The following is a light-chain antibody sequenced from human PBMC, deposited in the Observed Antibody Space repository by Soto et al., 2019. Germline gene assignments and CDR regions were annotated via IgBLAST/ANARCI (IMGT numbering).Light chain of an antibody. Sequence: LTQPASVSGPPGQSITISCTGTSSDVGGYNYVSWYQQHPGKAPKLMIYEVSNRPSGVSNRFSGSKSGNTASLTISGLQAEDEADYYCSSYTSSSTSYVFGTGTKVTVL. V-gene: IGLV2-14*01. CDR2: EVS. CDR1: SSDVGGYNY. J-gene: IGLJ1*01. CDR3: SSYTSSSTSYV.